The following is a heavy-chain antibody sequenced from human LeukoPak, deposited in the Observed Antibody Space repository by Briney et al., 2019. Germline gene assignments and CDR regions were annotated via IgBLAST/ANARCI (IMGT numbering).Heavy chain of an antibody. Sequence: GGSLRLSCAASGFTFSSYAMHWVRQAPGKGLEGVAVISYDGSNKYYADSVKGRFTISRDNSKNTLYLQMNSLRAEDTAVYYCARDPGDSSGYYRYYFDYWGQGTLVTVSS. V-gene: IGHV3-30-3*01. CDR2: ISYDGSNK. CDR1: GFTFSSYA. CDR3: ARDPGDSSGYYRYYFDY. D-gene: IGHD3-22*01. J-gene: IGHJ4*02.